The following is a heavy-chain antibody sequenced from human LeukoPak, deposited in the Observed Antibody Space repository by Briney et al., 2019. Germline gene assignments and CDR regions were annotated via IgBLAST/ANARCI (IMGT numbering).Heavy chain of an antibody. D-gene: IGHD2-21*02. CDR1: GGSISSYF. Sequence: SETLSLTCTVSGGSISSYFWSWIRQPPGKGLEWIGYIYYSGSTNYNPSLKSRVTISVGTSKNQFSLKLSSVTAADTAVYYCARIRGDIYYYMDVWGKGTTVTISS. V-gene: IGHV4-59*01. CDR2: IYYSGST. CDR3: ARIRGDIYYYMDV. J-gene: IGHJ6*03.